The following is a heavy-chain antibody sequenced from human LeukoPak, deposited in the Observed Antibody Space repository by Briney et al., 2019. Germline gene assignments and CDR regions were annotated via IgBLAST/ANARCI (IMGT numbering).Heavy chain of an antibody. Sequence: GGSLRLSCAASGFTFSSYGMHSVRQAPGKGLEWVAVISYDGSNKFYADSVKGRFTISRDNSKNTLYLQMNSLRAEDAAVYYCARDNPLSPYYYGMDGGGQGTTVTVSS. CDR1: GFTFSSYG. CDR3: ARDNPLSPYYYGMDG. J-gene: IGHJ6*02. D-gene: IGHD1-14*01. V-gene: IGHV3-30*03. CDR2: ISYDGSNK.